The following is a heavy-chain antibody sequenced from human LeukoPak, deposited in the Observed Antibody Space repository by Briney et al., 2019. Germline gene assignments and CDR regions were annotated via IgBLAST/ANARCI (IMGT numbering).Heavy chain of an antibody. V-gene: IGHV3-30-3*01. Sequence: GGSLRLSCAASGFTLSTYAVHWVRQTPGKGLEWMAVISYDGSNEYYADSVKGRFTISRDNSKNTLYLQMNSLRAEDTAVYYCARVVSSRGYYFADGFDIWGQGTMVTVSS. D-gene: IGHD3-22*01. CDR1: GFTLSTYA. CDR2: ISYDGSNE. CDR3: ARVVSSRGYYFADGFDI. J-gene: IGHJ3*02.